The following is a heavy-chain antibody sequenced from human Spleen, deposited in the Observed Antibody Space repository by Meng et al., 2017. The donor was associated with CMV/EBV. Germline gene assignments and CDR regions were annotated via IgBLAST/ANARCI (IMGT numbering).Heavy chain of an antibody. CDR3: ARGQYDFWNGHSPTARWFDP. V-gene: IGHV3-11*06. Sequence: GGSLRLSCAASGFTFSDYYMSWIRQAPGKGLEWISYIDHIGKDTYYADSVKGRFTISRDNARDSLYLDIYSLRADDTAVYYCARGQYDFWNGHSPTARWFDPWGQGTLVTVSS. D-gene: IGHD3-3*01. CDR2: IDHIGKDT. CDR1: GFTFSDYY. J-gene: IGHJ5*02.